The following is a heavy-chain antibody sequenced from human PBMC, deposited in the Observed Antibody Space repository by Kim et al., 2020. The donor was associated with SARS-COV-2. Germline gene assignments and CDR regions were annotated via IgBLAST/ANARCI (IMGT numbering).Heavy chain of an antibody. CDR1: GYTFTSYD. CDR3: ARALERITIFGVVIENPIWFDP. V-gene: IGHV1-8*01. J-gene: IGHJ5*02. D-gene: IGHD3-3*01. CDR2: MNPNSGNT. Sequence: ASVKVSCKASGYTFTSYDINWVRQATGQGLEWMGWMNPNSGNTGYAQKFQGRVTMTRNTSISTAYMELSSLRSEDTAVYYCARALERITIFGVVIENPIWFDPWGQGTLVTVSS.